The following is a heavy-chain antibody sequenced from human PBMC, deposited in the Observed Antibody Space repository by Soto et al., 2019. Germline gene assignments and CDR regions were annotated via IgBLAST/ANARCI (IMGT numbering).Heavy chain of an antibody. Sequence: NPSETLSLTCAVYGGSFSGYYWSWIRQPPGKGLEWIGEINHSGSTNYNPSLKSRVTISVDTSKNQFSLKLSSVTAADTAVYYCARGRSSGWRTRFDPWGQGTLVTVSS. D-gene: IGHD6-19*01. J-gene: IGHJ5*02. CDR3: ARGRSSGWRTRFDP. V-gene: IGHV4-34*01. CDR1: GGSFSGYY. CDR2: INHSGST.